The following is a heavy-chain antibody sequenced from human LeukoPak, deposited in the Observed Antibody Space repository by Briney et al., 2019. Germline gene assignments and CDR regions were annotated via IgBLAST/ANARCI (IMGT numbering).Heavy chain of an antibody. Sequence: GGSLRLSCAASGFTFSSYAMSWVRQAPGKGLEWVSAISGSGGSTYYADSVKGRFTISRDNSKNTLYLQMNSLRVDDTAVYYCARWRGGQSEFDSWSQGTLVTVSS. CDR3: ARWRGGQSEFDS. CDR1: GFTFSSYA. J-gene: IGHJ4*02. CDR2: ISGSGGST. V-gene: IGHV3-23*01. D-gene: IGHD3-16*01.